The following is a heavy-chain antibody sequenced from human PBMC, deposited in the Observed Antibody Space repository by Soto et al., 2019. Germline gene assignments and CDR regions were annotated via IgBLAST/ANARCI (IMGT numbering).Heavy chain of an antibody. J-gene: IGHJ4*02. CDR3: STSDLRSAVDY. Sequence: EVRLVESGGGLVKPGGSLRLSCAASGFTLSYASMSWVRQPPGKGLEWVGRIKSKTDGGTKDYAAPVKGRFTMSRDDSKNTLYLQMNSRRTEDTGVYYCSTSDLRSAVDYWGQGTLVTVSS. CDR2: IKSKTDGGTK. CDR1: GFTLSYAS. V-gene: IGHV3-15*01.